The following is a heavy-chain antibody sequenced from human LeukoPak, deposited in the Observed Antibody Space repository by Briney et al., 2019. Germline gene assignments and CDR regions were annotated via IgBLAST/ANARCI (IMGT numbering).Heavy chain of an antibody. V-gene: IGHV3-7*01. D-gene: IGHD2-8*01. CDR3: AREARGTRAAFDV. CDR1: GFTLSSYW. CDR2: IKEDGTHK. J-gene: IGHJ3*01. Sequence: GGSLRLSCAASGFTLSSYWMSWVRQAPGKGLEWAANIKEDGTHKYYVGSVRGRFTISRDNAKNSLYLQMNSLRAEDTAIYYCAREARGTRAAFDVWGQGTMVTVFS.